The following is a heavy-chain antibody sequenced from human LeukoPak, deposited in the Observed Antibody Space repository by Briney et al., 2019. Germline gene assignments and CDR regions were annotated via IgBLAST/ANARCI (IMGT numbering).Heavy chain of an antibody. V-gene: IGHV1-2*02. CDR3: ARDQDSSSSLDY. D-gene: IGHD6-13*01. CDR2: INPNSGGT. CDR1: GYTFTGYY. J-gene: IGHJ4*02. Sequence: GASVKVSCKASGYTFTGYYMHWVRQAPGQGLEWMGWINPNSGGTNYAQKFQGRVTMTRDTSISTAYMELSSLRSDDTAVYYCARDQDSSSSLDYWGQGTLVTISS.